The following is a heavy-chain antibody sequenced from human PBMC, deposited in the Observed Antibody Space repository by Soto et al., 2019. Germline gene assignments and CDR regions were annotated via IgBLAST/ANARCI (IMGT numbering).Heavy chain of an antibody. CDR1: GVTVSDYR. Sequence: QVQVVESGGGVVQPGRSLRLSCAVSGVTVSDYRLHWVRQTPGKGLEWVAVMFRDENNKRYADSVKGRFTISRDNSKNTLYLQMDSLRPDDTAVYYCAKSTANWGQGTLVTVSS. V-gene: IGHV3-30*18. CDR2: MFRDENNK. CDR3: AKSTAN. J-gene: IGHJ4*02.